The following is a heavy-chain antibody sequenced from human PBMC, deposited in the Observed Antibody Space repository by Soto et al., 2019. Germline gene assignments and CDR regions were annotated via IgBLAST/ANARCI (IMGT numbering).Heavy chain of an antibody. CDR3: VKDEGIEAMDV. Sequence: WWSLRLSCLTSVFTFSSNTMNWVRQAPGKGLEWVASITSSGSYVYYADSVKGRFSASRDNAKNSLSLQMDSLRPDDTAIYFCVKDEGIEAMDVWGQGTTVTVSS. J-gene: IGHJ6*02. D-gene: IGHD3-3*02. V-gene: IGHV3-21*01. CDR1: VFTFSSNT. CDR2: ITSSGSYV.